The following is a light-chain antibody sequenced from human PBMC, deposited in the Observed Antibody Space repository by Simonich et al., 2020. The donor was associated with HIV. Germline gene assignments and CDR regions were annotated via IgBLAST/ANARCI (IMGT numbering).Light chain of an antibody. J-gene: IGKJ3*01. CDR2: DAS. Sequence: EIVMTQSPATVSVSPGERATLSCRASQSVSTYLAWYQQKPGQAPRRLIYDASNRATRIPARFSGSGSGTDFTLTISSLEPEDFAVYYCQQRSNWPPIFTFGPGTKVDI. V-gene: IGKV3-11*01. CDR3: QQRSNWPPIFT. CDR1: QSVSTY.